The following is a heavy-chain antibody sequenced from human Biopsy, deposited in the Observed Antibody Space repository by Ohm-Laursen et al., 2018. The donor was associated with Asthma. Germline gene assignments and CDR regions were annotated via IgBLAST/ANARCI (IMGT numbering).Heavy chain of an antibody. D-gene: IGHD7-27*01. CDR1: GFTLSSYS. CDR3: TKDTGELGMSAFDV. Sequence: SLRLSCAASGFTLSSYSMNWVRQAPGKGLEWVSSISSSSSYIYYADSVKGRFTISRDNAKNSLYLQMNSLRVEDTAFYHCTKDTGELGMSAFDVWGQGTMVAVSS. J-gene: IGHJ3*01. CDR2: ISSSSSYI. V-gene: IGHV3-21*04.